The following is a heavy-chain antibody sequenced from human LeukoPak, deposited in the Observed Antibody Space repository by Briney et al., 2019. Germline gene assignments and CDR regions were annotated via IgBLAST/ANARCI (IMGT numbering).Heavy chain of an antibody. CDR1: GGSISSHSYS. V-gene: IGHV4-61*02. D-gene: IGHD3-3*01. CDR3: ARVGVEAQGLHFDY. CDR2: DYSSGST. Sequence: PSETLSLTCTVSGGSISSHSYSWSWIRQPAGRGLEWIGRDYSSGSTNYNPSLKSRVTISLDMSKNQFSLKLSSVTAADTAVYFCARVGVEAQGLHFDYWGQGTLVTASS. J-gene: IGHJ4*02.